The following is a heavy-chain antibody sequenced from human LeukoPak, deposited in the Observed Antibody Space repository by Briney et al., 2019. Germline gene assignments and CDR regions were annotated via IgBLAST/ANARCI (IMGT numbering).Heavy chain of an antibody. Sequence: SETLSLTCTVSGGSISSSSYYWGWIRQPPGKGLEWIGSIYYSGSTYYNPFLKSRVTISVDTSKNQFSLKRSSVTAADTAVYYCARHFPGKSKYSYGPEEFDPWGQGTLVTVSS. V-gene: IGHV4-39*01. CDR2: IYYSGST. CDR3: ARHFPGKSKYSYGPEEFDP. CDR1: GGSISSSSYY. J-gene: IGHJ5*02. D-gene: IGHD5-18*01.